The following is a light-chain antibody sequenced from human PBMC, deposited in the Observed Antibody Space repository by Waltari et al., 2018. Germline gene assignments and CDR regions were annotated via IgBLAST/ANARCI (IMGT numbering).Light chain of an antibody. J-gene: IGKJ1*01. CDR2: GAS. CDR3: QQYGSSPRT. V-gene: IGKV3-20*01. CDR1: QSVSSSY. Sequence: EIVLTQSPRTLSFSPGETATLSCRASQSVSSSYLAWYQQKPGQAPRLLIYGASSRATGIPDRFSGSGSGTDFTLTISRLEPEDFAVYYCQQYGSSPRTFGQGTKVEIK.